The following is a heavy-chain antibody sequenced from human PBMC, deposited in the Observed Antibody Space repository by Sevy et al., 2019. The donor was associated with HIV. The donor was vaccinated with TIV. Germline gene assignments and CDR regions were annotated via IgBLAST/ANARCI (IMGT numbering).Heavy chain of an antibody. CDR1: GFTFSSYA. Sequence: GGSLRLSCAASGFTFSSYAMSWVRQAPGKGLEWVSAISGSGGSTYYADSVKGRFTISRDNSKNTLYLQMNSLRAEDTAVYYCAKGDYDFWSGYTYGMDVWGQGTTVTVSS. CDR2: ISGSGGST. V-gene: IGHV3-23*01. CDR3: AKGDYDFWSGYTYGMDV. J-gene: IGHJ6*02. D-gene: IGHD3-3*01.